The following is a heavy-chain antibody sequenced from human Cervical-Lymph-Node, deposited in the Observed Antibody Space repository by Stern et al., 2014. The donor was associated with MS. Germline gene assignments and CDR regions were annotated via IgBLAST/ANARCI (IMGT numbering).Heavy chain of an antibody. Sequence: QVQLVQSGAEVKKPGSSVKVSCKASGGTFSSYAISWVRQAPGQGLEWMGGIIPIFGTANYAQKFQGRVTMTTDTSTNTAYMELSSLRSDDTALYYCARDSLIRTFGVEEGMDVWGQGTTVTVSS. CDR3: ARDSLIRTFGVEEGMDV. D-gene: IGHD3-3*01. J-gene: IGHJ6*02. CDR1: GGTFSSYA. CDR2: IIPIFGTA. V-gene: IGHV1-69*06.